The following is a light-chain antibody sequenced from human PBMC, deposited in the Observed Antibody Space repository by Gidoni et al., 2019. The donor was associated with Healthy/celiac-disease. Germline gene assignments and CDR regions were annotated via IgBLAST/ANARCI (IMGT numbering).Light chain of an antibody. V-gene: IGKV1-8*01. CDR3: QQYYSYPF. Sequence: AIRITQSPSSLAASTGDRVTITCRASQGISNYLAWYQQKPGKAPKLLFYAASTLQSGVPSRFSGSGSGTDFTLTISCLQSEDFATYYCQQYYSYPFFGGGTKVEIK. J-gene: IGKJ4*01. CDR1: QGISNY. CDR2: AAS.